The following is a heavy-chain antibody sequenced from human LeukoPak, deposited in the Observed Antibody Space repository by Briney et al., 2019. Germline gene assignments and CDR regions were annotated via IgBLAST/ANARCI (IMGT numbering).Heavy chain of an antibody. CDR1: GFTFSSYW. D-gene: IGHD1-26*01. J-gene: IGHJ4*02. CDR3: AKEGGSYYRDFDY. CDR2: INTDGSVM. V-gene: IGHV3-74*01. Sequence: PGGSLRLSCAASGFTFSSYWMHWVRQAPGKGLLWVSCINTDGSVMRYADSVRGRFTISRDNSKNTLYLQMNSLRAEDTAVYYCAKEGGSYYRDFDYWGQGTLVTVSS.